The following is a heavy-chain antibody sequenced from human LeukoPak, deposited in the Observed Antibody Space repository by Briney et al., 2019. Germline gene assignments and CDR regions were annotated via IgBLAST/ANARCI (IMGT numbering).Heavy chain of an antibody. V-gene: IGHV3-7*01. CDR3: ARGGYSFDY. CDR2: LHADGNEK. CDR1: GFSLSGYW. Sequence: GSLRLSCAASGFSLSGYWMSWVRQPPGKGLEWVARLHADGNEKYFVDSVKGRFTVSRDNAKNSLYLQMNSLRVEDTGVYYCARGGYSFDYLGQGTLVTVSS. J-gene: IGHJ4*02. D-gene: IGHD5-12*01.